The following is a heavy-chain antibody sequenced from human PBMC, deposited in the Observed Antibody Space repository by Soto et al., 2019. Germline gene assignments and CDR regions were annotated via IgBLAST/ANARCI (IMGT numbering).Heavy chain of an antibody. J-gene: IGHJ5*02. CDR3: ARDSAAAGPGYNWFDP. CDR2: IYPGDSDT. V-gene: IGHV5-51*01. CDR1: GHIFSNYW. D-gene: IGHD6-13*01. Sequence: GESLKISCKGSGHIFSNYWIGWVRQMPGKGLEWMGIIYPGDSDTRYSPSFQGQVTITVDKSINTAYLQWSRLKASDTAIYYCARDSAAAGPGYNWFDPWGQGTLVTVSS.